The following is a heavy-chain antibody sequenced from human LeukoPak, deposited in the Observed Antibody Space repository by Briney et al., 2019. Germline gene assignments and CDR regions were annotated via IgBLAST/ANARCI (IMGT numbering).Heavy chain of an antibody. J-gene: IGHJ4*02. CDR3: AKDKAAAEGFDY. Sequence: GGSLRLSCAASGFTFSSYAMSWVRQAPGKGLEWVSAISGSGGSTYYADSVKGWFTISRDNSKNTLYLQMNSLRAEDTAVYYCAKDKAAAEGFDYWGQGTLVTVSS. CDR2: ISGSGGST. D-gene: IGHD6-13*01. CDR1: GFTFSSYA. V-gene: IGHV3-23*01.